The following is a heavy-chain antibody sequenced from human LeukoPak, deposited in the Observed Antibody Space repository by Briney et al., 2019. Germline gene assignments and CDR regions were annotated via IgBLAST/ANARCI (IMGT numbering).Heavy chain of an antibody. J-gene: IGHJ5*02. D-gene: IGHD6-19*01. Sequence: SETLSLTCAVYGGSFSGYHWSWIRQPPGKGLEWIGEINHSGSTNYNPSLKSRVTISVDTSKNQFSLKLSSVTAADTAVYYCARVRSVAGTELNWFDPWGQGTLVTVSS. CDR1: GGSFSGYH. V-gene: IGHV4-34*01. CDR3: ARVRSVAGTELNWFDP. CDR2: INHSGST.